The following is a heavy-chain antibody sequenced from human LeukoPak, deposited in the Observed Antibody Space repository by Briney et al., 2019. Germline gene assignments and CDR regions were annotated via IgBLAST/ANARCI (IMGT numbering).Heavy chain of an antibody. V-gene: IGHV4-61*02. D-gene: IGHD4-17*01. J-gene: IGHJ3*02. CDR3: ARTPPRDYGDAFDI. CDR1: GGSISGGGYY. Sequence: SETLSLTCTVSGGSISGGGYYWTWIRQPAGKGLEWIGRIYTSGSTNYNPSLKSRVSISVDTSKNQFSLKLSSVTAADTAVYYCARTPPRDYGDAFDIWGQGTMVTVSS. CDR2: IYTSGST.